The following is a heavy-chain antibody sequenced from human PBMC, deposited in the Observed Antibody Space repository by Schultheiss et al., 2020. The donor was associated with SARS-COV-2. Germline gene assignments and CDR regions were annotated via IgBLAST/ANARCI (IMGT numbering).Heavy chain of an antibody. CDR2: IYHSGST. CDR3: ARGPHARIAVAGTFYY. J-gene: IGHJ4*02. D-gene: IGHD6-19*01. CDR1: GGSISSGGYY. V-gene: IGHV4-30-2*01. Sequence: SETLSLTCTVSGGSISSGGYYWTWIRQPPGKGLEWIGYIYHSGSTYYNPSLKSRVTISVDTSKNQFSLKLSSVTAADTAVYYCARGPHARIAVAGTFYYWGQGTLVTVSS.